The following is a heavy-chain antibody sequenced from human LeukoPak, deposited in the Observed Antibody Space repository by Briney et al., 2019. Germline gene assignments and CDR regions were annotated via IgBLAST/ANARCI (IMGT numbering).Heavy chain of an antibody. CDR2: FDPDIGET. CDR1: GYTLTELS. CDR3: ATPRGYSYGFVF. V-gene: IGHV1-24*01. Sequence: ASVKVSCKVSGYTLTELSMHWVRQAPGKGLEWMGGFDPDIGETVYPQKFQGRVTMSEDTSTDTTYMELSSLRSEDTAVYYCATPRGYSYGFVFWGQGTLVTVSS. J-gene: IGHJ4*02. D-gene: IGHD5-18*01.